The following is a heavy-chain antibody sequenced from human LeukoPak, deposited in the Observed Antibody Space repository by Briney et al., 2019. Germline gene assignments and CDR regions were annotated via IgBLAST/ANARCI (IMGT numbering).Heavy chain of an antibody. D-gene: IGHD3-10*01. CDR2: ISNSDTTI. V-gene: IGHV3-48*03. J-gene: IGHJ6*02. CDR1: ELTFRSYE. CDR3: ARGLVGYYAMDV. Sequence: GGSLRLSCAASELTFRSYEMNWVRQAPGKGLEWISYISNSDTTIDYADSVKGRFTISRDNAKNSLYLQMNSLRVEDTAVYYCARGLVGYYAMDVWGQGTTVTVSS.